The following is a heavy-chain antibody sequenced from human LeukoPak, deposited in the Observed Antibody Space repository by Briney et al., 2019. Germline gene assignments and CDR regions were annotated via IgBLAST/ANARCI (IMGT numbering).Heavy chain of an antibody. CDR1: GYTFTGYY. J-gene: IGHJ4*02. CDR2: INPNSGGT. Sequence: ASVKVSCKASGYTFTGYYMHWVRQAPGQGLEWMGWINPNSGGTNYAQKFQGRVTMTRDTSISTAYMELSRLRSDDTAVYYCVREAGLSIAAAGNGYFDYWGQGTLVTVSS. D-gene: IGHD6-13*01. CDR3: VREAGLSIAAAGNGYFDY. V-gene: IGHV1-2*02.